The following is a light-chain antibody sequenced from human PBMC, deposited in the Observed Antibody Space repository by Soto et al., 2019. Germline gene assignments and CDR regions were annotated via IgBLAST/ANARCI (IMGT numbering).Light chain of an antibody. CDR2: DAS. V-gene: IGKV1-33*01. Sequence: DIQMTQSPSSLSASVGDRVTITCQASQDISNYLNWYQQKPGKAPKLLIYDASNLETGVPSRFSGSGSGTDFTFTISSLQPEDIATYYCQQYDNLPPGTFGGGTKAEIK. CDR3: QQYDNLPPGT. J-gene: IGKJ4*01. CDR1: QDISNY.